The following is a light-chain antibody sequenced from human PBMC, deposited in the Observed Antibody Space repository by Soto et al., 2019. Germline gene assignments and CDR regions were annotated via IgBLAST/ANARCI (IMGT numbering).Light chain of an antibody. CDR2: LGS. V-gene: IGKV2-28*01. CDR1: QSLLHSNGYNY. Sequence: DIVMTQSPLSLPVTPGEPASISCRSSQSLLHSNGYNYLDWYLQKPGQSPQLLIYLGSNRASGVPDRFSGSRSGTDFTLKIRRVEAEDVGVYYCMQALQTPWTFGQGTKVEIK. J-gene: IGKJ1*01. CDR3: MQALQTPWT.